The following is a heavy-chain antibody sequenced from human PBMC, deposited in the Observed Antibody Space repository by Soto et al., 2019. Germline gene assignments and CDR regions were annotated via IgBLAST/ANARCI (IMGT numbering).Heavy chain of an antibody. J-gene: IGHJ6*02. CDR3: ARGLTYYDILTGYYPIYYYYGLDV. Sequence: QVQLVQSGAEVKKPGASVKVSCTASGYTFTSYYMHWVRQAPGQGLEWMGIINPSGGSASYAQKFQGSVTMTRDTSTSTVYMELSSLRSEDTAVYYCARGLTYYDILTGYYPIYYYYGLDVWGQGTTVTVSS. CDR1: GYTFTSYY. V-gene: IGHV1-46*01. D-gene: IGHD3-9*01. CDR2: INPSGGSA.